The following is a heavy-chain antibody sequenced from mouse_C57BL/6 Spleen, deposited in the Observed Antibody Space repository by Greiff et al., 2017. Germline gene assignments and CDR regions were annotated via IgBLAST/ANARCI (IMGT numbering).Heavy chain of an antibody. CDR3: ASFTTVVGDY. D-gene: IGHD1-1*01. J-gene: IGHJ2*01. CDR1: GYTFTSYG. Sequence: VQLQQSGAELARPGASVKLSCKASGYTFTSYGISWVKQRTGQGLEWIGEIYPRSGNTYYNEKFKGKATLTADKSSSTAYMELRSLTSEDSAVYFGASFTTVVGDYWGQGTTLTVSS. V-gene: IGHV1-81*01. CDR2: IYPRSGNT.